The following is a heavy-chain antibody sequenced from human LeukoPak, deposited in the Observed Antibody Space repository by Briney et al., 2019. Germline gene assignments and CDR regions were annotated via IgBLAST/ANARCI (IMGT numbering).Heavy chain of an antibody. V-gene: IGHV1-18*01. CDR3: AMYDDSSGYLYYYYYMDV. CDR2: ISAYNGNT. D-gene: IGHD3-22*01. J-gene: IGHJ6*03. Sequence: ASVNVSCKSSGYTFTSYGISWVRQAPGQGLEWMGWISAYNGNTNYAQKLQGRVSMTTDTSTSTAYMELRSLRSDDTAVYYCAMYDDSSGYLYYYYYMDVWGKGTTVTVSS. CDR1: GYTFTSYG.